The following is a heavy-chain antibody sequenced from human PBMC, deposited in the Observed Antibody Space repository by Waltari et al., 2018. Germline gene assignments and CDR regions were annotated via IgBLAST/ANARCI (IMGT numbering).Heavy chain of an antibody. CDR2: ISGSGGST. CDR3: AKDQYYYGSGSYPYYYGMDV. V-gene: IGHV3-23*01. D-gene: IGHD3-10*01. J-gene: IGHJ6*02. Sequence: EVQLLESGGGLVQPGGSLRLSCEASGFTFSSYAMSWVRQAPGKGLEWVSAISGSGGSTYYADSVKGRFTISRDNSKNTLYLQMNSLRAEDTAVYYCAKDQYYYGSGSYPYYYGMDVWGQGTTVTVSS. CDR1: GFTFSSYA.